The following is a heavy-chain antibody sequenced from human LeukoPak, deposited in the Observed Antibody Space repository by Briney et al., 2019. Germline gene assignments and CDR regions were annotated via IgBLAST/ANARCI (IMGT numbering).Heavy chain of an antibody. CDR3: AKDPIPHHYDNYVPFDY. Sequence: GGSLRLSCAASGFTFSSYAMSWVRQAPGKGLEWVSAISGSGGSTYYADSVKGRFTISRDDSRSTLYLQINSLRAEDTAVHYCAKDPIPHHYDNYVPFDYWGQGTLVTVSS. V-gene: IGHV3-23*01. CDR1: GFTFSSYA. D-gene: IGHD4-11*01. J-gene: IGHJ4*02. CDR2: ISGSGGST.